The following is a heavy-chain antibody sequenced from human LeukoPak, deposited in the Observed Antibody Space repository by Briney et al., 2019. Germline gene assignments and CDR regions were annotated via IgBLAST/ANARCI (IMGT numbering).Heavy chain of an antibody. Sequence: PGGSLRLSCAASGFIFSSYWMHWVRQAPGKGLVWVSRVNTDGSTTNYADSVKGRFTISRDNAKNTVYLQMNSLRAEDTAVYYCAGASGFFAYWGQGTLVTVSS. CDR2: VNTDGSTT. V-gene: IGHV3-74*01. D-gene: IGHD3-3*01. CDR1: GFIFSSYW. J-gene: IGHJ4*02. CDR3: AGASGFFAY.